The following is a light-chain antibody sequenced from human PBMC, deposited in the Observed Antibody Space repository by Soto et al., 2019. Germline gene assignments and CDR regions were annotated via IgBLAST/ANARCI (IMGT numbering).Light chain of an antibody. J-gene: IGLJ3*02. Sequence: QSALTQPASVSGSPGQSITISCTGTSNDVGGYNYVSWYQQNPGKAPKLMISEVSNRPSGVSNRFSGSKSGNTASLTISGLQAEDEADYYCCAYTSSSTRVFGGGTKLTVL. CDR2: EVS. V-gene: IGLV2-14*01. CDR3: CAYTSSSTRV. CDR1: SNDVGGYNY.